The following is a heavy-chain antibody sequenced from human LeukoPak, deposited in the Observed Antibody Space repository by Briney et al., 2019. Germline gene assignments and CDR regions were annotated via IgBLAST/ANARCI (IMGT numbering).Heavy chain of an antibody. CDR2: IKQDGSEK. J-gene: IGHJ5*02. CDR1: GFTFSSYW. D-gene: IGHD3-3*01. Sequence: GGSLRLSCAASGFTFSSYWMSWVRQAPGKGLEWVANIKQDGSEKYYVDSVKGRFTISRDNAKNSLCLQMNSLRAEDTAVYYCARDRRIFGVITIPGWFDPWGQGTLVTVSS. CDR3: ARDRRIFGVITIPGWFDP. V-gene: IGHV3-7*01.